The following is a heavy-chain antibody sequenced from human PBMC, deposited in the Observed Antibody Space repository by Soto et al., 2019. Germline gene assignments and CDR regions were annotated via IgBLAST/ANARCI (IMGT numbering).Heavy chain of an antibody. CDR3: ASGSSDYFWYFDL. Sequence: SETRSLTCAVYGGSFSGYYWSWIRQPPGKGLEWIGEINHSGSTNYNPSLKSRVTISVDTSKNQFSLKLSSVTAADTAVYYCASGSSDYFWYFDLWGRGTLVTVSS. CDR1: GGSFSGYY. V-gene: IGHV4-34*01. CDR2: INHSGST. D-gene: IGHD4-17*01. J-gene: IGHJ2*01.